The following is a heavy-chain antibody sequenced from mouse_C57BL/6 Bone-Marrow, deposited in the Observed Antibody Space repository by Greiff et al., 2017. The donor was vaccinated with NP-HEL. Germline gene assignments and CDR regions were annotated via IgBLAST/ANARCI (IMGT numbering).Heavy chain of an antibody. J-gene: IGHJ2*01. D-gene: IGHD2-3*01. CDR1: GYTFTSYW. CDR3: ARSEGWSNY. CDR2: IDPSDSYT. V-gene: IGHV1-59*01. Sequence: QVQLQQSGAELVRPGTSVKLSCKASGYTFTSYWMHWVKQRPGQGLEWIGVIDPSDSYTNYNQKFKGKATLTVDTSSSTAYMQLSSLTSEDSAVYYCARSEGWSNYWGQGTTLTVSS.